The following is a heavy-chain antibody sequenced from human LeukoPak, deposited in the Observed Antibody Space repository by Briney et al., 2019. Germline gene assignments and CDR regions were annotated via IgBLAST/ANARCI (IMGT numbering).Heavy chain of an antibody. CDR2: VYHSGST. V-gene: IGHV4-38-2*01. CDR1: GYSISSGYY. J-gene: IGHJ6*03. CDR3: ARRGYSYYYYYMDV. D-gene: IGHD5-18*01. Sequence: SETLSLTCAVSGYSISSGYYWGWIRQPPGKGLEWIGSVYHSGSTYYNSSLKSRVTISVDTSKNQFSLKLSSATAADTAVYYCARRGYSYYYYYMDVWGKGTTVTVSS.